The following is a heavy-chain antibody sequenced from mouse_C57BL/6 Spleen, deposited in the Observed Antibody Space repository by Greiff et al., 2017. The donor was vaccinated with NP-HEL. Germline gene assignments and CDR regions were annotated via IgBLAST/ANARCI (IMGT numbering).Heavy chain of an antibody. CDR1: GYTFTSYW. CDR2: IDPSDSYT. Sequence: QVQLQQPGAELVRPGTSVKLSCKASGYTFTSYWMHWVKQRPGQGLEWIGVIDPSDSYTNYNQKFKGKATLTVDTSSSTAYMQLSSLTSEDSAVYYCARGPYYYGSSRYVDVWGTGTTVTVSS. D-gene: IGHD1-1*01. CDR3: ARGPYYYGSSRYVDV. V-gene: IGHV1-59*01. J-gene: IGHJ1*03.